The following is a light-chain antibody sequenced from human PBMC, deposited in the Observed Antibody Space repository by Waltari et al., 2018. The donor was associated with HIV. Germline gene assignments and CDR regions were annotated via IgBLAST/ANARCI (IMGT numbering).Light chain of an antibody. CDR3: QQYYTIEST. CDR1: RTVYFNSNNQNY. J-gene: IGKJ4*01. CDR2: WAS. Sequence: DIVMTQSPDSLPVSLGERATMNCRSSRTVYFNSNNQNYLAWYQQKPGQSPKVLMYWASTRASGVPGRFSGSGFGTDFNLTISSLQADDVAVYYCQQYYTIESTFGGGTKVEIK. V-gene: IGKV4-1*01.